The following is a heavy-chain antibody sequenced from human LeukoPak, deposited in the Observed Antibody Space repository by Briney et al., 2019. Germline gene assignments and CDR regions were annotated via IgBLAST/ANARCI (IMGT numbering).Heavy chain of an antibody. V-gene: IGHV4-30-2*01. CDR2: IYHSGST. J-gene: IGHJ4*02. Sequence: SETLSLTCTVSGGSISSGGYYWSWIRQPPGKGLEWIGYIYHSGSTYYNPSLKSRVTISVDRSKNQFSLKLSSVTAADTAVYYCARGDGLPFDYWGQGTLVTVSS. CDR1: GGSISSGGYY. D-gene: IGHD5-24*01. CDR3: ARGDGLPFDY.